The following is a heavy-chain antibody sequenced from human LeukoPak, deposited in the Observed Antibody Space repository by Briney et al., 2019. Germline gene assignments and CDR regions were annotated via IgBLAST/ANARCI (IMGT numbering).Heavy chain of an antibody. CDR3: ARHGSYHFDY. CDR2: ISGSGVST. V-gene: IGHV3-23*01. CDR1: GFTFTSYA. J-gene: IGHJ4*02. D-gene: IGHD3-10*01. Sequence: GGSLRLSCAASGFTFTSYAMSWVRQAPGKGLEWVSSISGSGVSTYYADSVKGRFTISRDNSKNTLYLQMNSLRAEDTAVYYCARHGSYHFDYWGQGTLVTVSS.